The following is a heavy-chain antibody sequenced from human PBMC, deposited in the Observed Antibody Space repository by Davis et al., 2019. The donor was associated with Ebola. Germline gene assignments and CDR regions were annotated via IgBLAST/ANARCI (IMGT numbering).Heavy chain of an antibody. CDR1: GYTFTNYY. V-gene: IGHV1-46*03. CDR2: INPNDGRT. J-gene: IGHJ3*02. Sequence: AASVKVSCKASGYTFTNYYMHWVRQAPGQGLAWMGMINPNDGRTIYAQKFQGRVTVTRDTSTTTVYMDLSSLRSEDTALYYCTTPGGQDSGYDVFDIWGQGTIVTVSS. CDR3: TTPGGQDSGYDVFDI. D-gene: IGHD5-12*01.